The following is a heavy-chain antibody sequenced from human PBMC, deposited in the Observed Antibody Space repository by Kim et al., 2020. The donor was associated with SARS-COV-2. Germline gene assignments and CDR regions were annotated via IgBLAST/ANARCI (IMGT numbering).Heavy chain of an antibody. Sequence: GGSLRLSCAASGFTFSDYYMSWIRQAPGKGLEWVSYISSGGSTIYYADSVKGRFTISRDNAKNSLYLQMNSLRAEDTAVYYCARALYYDSSGTKDYWGQGTLVTVSS. J-gene: IGHJ4*02. V-gene: IGHV3-11*04. D-gene: IGHD3-22*01. CDR1: GFTFSDYY. CDR3: ARALYYDSSGTKDY. CDR2: ISSGGSTI.